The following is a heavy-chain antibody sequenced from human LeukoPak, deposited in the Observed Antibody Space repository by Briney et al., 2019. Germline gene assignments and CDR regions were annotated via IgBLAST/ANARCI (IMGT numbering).Heavy chain of an antibody. J-gene: IGHJ4*02. Sequence: SETLSLTCSVSGGSISAYDWNWIRQPPGKGLEWIGYVYYTGSTTYNPSLKSRVTISLDTSKKQFSLRLSSVTAADTAVYYCAGATSTSMGFRYFDYWGQGTLVTVSS. CDR1: GGSISAYD. CDR2: VYYTGST. CDR3: AGATSTSMGFRYFDY. D-gene: IGHD2/OR15-2a*01. V-gene: IGHV4-59*01.